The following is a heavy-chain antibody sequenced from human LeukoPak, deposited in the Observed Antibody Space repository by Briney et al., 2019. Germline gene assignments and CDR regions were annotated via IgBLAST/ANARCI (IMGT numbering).Heavy chain of an antibody. D-gene: IGHD6-19*01. J-gene: IGHJ4*02. CDR2: MYPNSGNT. Sequence: AASVKVSCKASGYTFTSYDINWVRQATGQGLEWMGWMYPNSGNTGYAQKFQGRVTMTRNTSISTAYMELSSLRSEDTAVYYCARGRGDSSGWYGIVDWGQGTLVTVSS. V-gene: IGHV1-8*01. CDR3: ARGRGDSSGWYGIVD. CDR1: GYTFTSYD.